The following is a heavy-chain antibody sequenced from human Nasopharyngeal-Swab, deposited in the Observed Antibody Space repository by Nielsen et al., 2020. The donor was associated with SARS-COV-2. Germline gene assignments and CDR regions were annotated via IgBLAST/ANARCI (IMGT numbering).Heavy chain of an antibody. Sequence: GESLKISCAASGFTLSSYAMHWVRQAPGKGLEWVAVISHDDTNKDYADSVRGRFSVSRDNSRNTLYLQMSSLRSEDTAIYYWVRDSRKYCRNIDCYMGNWFDPWGQGTLVTVSS. D-gene: IGHD2-21*02. CDR3: VRDSRKYCRNIDCYMGNWFDP. V-gene: IGHV3-30-3*01. CDR1: GFTLSSYA. J-gene: IGHJ5*02. CDR2: ISHDDTNK.